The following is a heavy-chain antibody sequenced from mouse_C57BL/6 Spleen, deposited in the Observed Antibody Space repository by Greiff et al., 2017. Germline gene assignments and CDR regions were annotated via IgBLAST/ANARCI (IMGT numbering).Heavy chain of an antibody. CDR1: GYAFSSSW. CDR2: IYPGDGDT. CDR3: ARRKLTVVATEYAMDY. D-gene: IGHD1-1*01. V-gene: IGHV1-82*01. Sequence: VQLQESGPELVKPGASVKISCKASGYAFSSSWMNWVKQRPGKGLEWIGRIYPGDGDTNYNGKFKGKATLTADKSSSTAYMQLSSLTSEDSAVYFCARRKLTVVATEYAMDYWGQGTSVTVSS. J-gene: IGHJ4*01.